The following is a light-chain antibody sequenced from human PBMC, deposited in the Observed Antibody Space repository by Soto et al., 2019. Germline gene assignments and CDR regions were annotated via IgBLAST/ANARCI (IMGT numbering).Light chain of an antibody. CDR3: QQYNNWPLT. CDR2: DAS. J-gene: IGKJ4*01. CDR1: QSVNRN. Sequence: EIVMTQSPATLSVSPGERATLSCRASQSVNRNLAWYQQKPGQTPRLLIYDASSRATGIPARLSGSGSGTDFTLTISSLQSEDLSVYYCQQYNNWPLTFGGGTNVEIK. V-gene: IGKV3-15*01.